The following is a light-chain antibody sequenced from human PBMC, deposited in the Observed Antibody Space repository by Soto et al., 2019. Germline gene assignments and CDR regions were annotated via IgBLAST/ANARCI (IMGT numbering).Light chain of an antibody. V-gene: IGKV3-20*01. Sequence: EIVLTQSPGTLSLSPGERATLSCRASQSVSSSYFAWYQQKPGQAPRLLIYGTSSRATGIPDRFSGSGSGTDFTLTISRLEPEDFAVYYCQQYDSPPRTFGQGTKVDIK. CDR1: QSVSSSY. J-gene: IGKJ1*01. CDR2: GTS. CDR3: QQYDSPPRT.